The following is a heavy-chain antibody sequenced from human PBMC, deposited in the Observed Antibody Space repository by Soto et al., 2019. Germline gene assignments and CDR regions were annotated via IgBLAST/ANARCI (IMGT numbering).Heavy chain of an antibody. CDR2: IDTSSTKI. J-gene: IGHJ4*02. CDR3: VSHYDMWSGYLSPVDY. V-gene: IGHV3-11*01. CDR1: GYTFSDYY. D-gene: IGHD3-3*01. Sequence: QVQLVESGGDLVKRGGSLRLSCAASGYTFSDYYMSWIRPAPGKGLEWISYIDTSSTKIYYADSVKGRFTISRDNAKNSLYLELTSRIDEDTAGYYCVSHYDMWSGYLSPVDYWGQGTLVTVSS.